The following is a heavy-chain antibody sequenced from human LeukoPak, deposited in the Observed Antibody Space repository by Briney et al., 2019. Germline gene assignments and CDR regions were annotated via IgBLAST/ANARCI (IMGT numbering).Heavy chain of an antibody. CDR2: INTDGSST. Sequence: GGPLRLSCAASGFTFSSYWMHWVRHAPGKGLVWVSRINTDGSSTSYADSVKGRFTISRDNAKNTLYLQMNSLRAEDTAVYYCAREDYYDSSGYSVWGQGTLVTVSS. CDR3: AREDYYDSSGYSV. V-gene: IGHV3-74*01. CDR1: GFTFSSYW. D-gene: IGHD3-22*01. J-gene: IGHJ4*02.